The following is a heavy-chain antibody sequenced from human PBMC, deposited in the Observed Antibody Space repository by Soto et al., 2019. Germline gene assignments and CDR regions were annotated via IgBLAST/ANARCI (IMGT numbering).Heavy chain of an antibody. CDR1: GYTFTSYG. CDR3: ARLARHLGRIAARPNHFPDY. CDR2: ISAYNGNT. Sequence: GASVKVSCKASGYTFTSYGISWVRQAPGQGLEWMGWISAYNGNTNYAQKLQGRVTMTTDTSTSTAYMELRSLRSDDTAVYYCARLARHLGRIAARPNHFPDYWGQGTLVTVSS. D-gene: IGHD6-6*01. V-gene: IGHV1-18*01. J-gene: IGHJ4*02.